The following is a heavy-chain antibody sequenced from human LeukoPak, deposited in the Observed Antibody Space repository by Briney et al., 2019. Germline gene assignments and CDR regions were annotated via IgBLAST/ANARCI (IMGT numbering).Heavy chain of an antibody. D-gene: IGHD1-14*01. CDR1: GGSISGSY. CDR3: ARREAVLTGYFDY. J-gene: IGHJ4*02. Sequence: SETLSLTCTVAGGSISGSYCSWIRQPPGKVLEWIAYINYSVTTSYNPSLKGRFTISVDTSKKQFSLKVNSVTAADTAVYYCARREAVLTGYFDYWGQGTLVTVSS. CDR2: INYSVTT. V-gene: IGHV4-59*08.